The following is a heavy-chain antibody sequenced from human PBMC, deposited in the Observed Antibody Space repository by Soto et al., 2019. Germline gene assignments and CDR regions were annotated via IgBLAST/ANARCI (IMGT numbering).Heavy chain of an antibody. D-gene: IGHD3-16*01. J-gene: IGHJ4*02. CDR2: IKQDGSEK. Sequence: PGGSLRLSCAASGFTFSSYWMSWVRQAPGKGLEWVANIKQDGSEKYYVDSVKGRFTISRDNAKNSLELQMNSLRADDTALYYCARESFSASPNFFDYWGRGTQVTVSS. CDR3: ARESFSASPNFFDY. V-gene: IGHV3-7*01. CDR1: GFTFSSYW.